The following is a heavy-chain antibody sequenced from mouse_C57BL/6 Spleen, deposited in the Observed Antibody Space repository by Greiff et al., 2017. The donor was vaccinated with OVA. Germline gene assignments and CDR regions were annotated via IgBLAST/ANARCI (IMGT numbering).Heavy chain of an antibody. CDR2: IYPSDSET. CDR3: ARWSTTGDFDV. Sequence: VKLQQPGAELVRPGSSVKLSCKASGYTFTSYWMDWVKQRPGQGLEWIGNIYPSDSETHYNQKFKDKATLTVDKSSSTAYMQRSSLTSEDSAVYYCARWSTTGDFDVWGTGTTVTVSS. J-gene: IGHJ1*03. CDR1: GYTFTSYW. V-gene: IGHV1-61*01. D-gene: IGHD1-1*01.